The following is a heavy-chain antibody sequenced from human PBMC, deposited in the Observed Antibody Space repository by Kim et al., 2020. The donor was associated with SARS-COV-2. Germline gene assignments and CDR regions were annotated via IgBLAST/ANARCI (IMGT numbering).Heavy chain of an antibody. Sequence: GGSLRLSCVASGFTFSRHWMRWARQAPGKGLEWVANIKEDGSEKYHLDSVKGRFTVSRDNVKNSVYLQMNSLRAEDTAVYYCTRDWGWAADHWGQGTLVTVSS. D-gene: IGHD3-16*01. CDR3: TRDWGWAADH. CDR1: GFTFSRHW. CDR2: IKEDGSEK. J-gene: IGHJ4*02. V-gene: IGHV3-7*01.